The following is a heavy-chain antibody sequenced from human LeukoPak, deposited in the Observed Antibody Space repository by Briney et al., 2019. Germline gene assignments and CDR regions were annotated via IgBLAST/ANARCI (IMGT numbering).Heavy chain of an antibody. J-gene: IGHJ4*02. CDR3: ARQTADVGMIKGATPFDY. V-gene: IGHV4-39*01. D-gene: IGHD3-16*01. CDR2: INYAGAA. CDR1: GDSVSKTAYY. Sequence: PSETLSLTCTVSGDSVSKTAYYWAWIRQPPGKGLEWIGSINYAGAAYYHPSLKSRVTMSVDTSKTQSSLNLSFMPAADTAVYFCARQTADVGMIKGATPFDYWGQGTLVTVSS.